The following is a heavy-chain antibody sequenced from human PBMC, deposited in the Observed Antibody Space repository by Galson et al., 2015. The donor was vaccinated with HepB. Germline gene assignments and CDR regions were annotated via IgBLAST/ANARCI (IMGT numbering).Heavy chain of an antibody. J-gene: IGHJ3*02. D-gene: IGHD3-3*01. V-gene: IGHV3-30*18. Sequence: SLRLSCAASGFTFSSYGMHWVRQAPGKGLEWVAVISYDGSNKYYADSVKGRFTISRDNSKNTLYLQMNSLRAEDTAVYYCAKGGGKYYDSSLDAFDIWGQGTMVTVSS. CDR3: AKGGGKYYDSSLDAFDI. CDR1: GFTFSSYG. CDR2: ISYDGSNK.